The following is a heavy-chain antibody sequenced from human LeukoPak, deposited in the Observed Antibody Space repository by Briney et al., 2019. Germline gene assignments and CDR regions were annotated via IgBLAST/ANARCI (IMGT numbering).Heavy chain of an antibody. J-gene: IGHJ3*02. D-gene: IGHD2-15*01. CDR1: GYSFTSYW. CDR3: ASTYCSGGSCSDDAFDI. V-gene: IGHV5-51*01. CDR2: IYPGDSDT. Sequence: GESLKISCKGSGYSFTSYWIGWVRQMPGKGLEWMGIIYPGDSDTRYSPSFQGQVTISADKFISTAYLQWSSLKASDTAMYYCASTYCSGGSCSDDAFDIWGQGTMVTVSS.